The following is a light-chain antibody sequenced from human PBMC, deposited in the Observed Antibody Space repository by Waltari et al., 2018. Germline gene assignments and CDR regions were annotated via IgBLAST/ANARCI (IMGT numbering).Light chain of an antibody. CDR1: QNIAGN. Sequence: EIVLTQSPATLSVSPGERVILPCRASQNIAGNLAWYQQIPGQPPRLLIYAASNRATGIPDRFSGSGSGTDFSLTISALQSEDFAVYFCQQYNDWLPITFGGGTKVEIK. CDR3: QQYNDWLPIT. J-gene: IGKJ4*01. V-gene: IGKV3D-15*01. CDR2: AAS.